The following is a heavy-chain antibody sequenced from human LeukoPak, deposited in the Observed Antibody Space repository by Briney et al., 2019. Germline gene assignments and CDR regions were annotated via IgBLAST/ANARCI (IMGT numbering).Heavy chain of an antibody. D-gene: IGHD6-6*01. CDR1: GFTFTSYS. CDR2: ITGSSIYI. J-gene: IGHJ4*02. Sequence: GGSLRLSCAASGFTFTSYSMNWVRQAPGKGLEWVSSITGSSIYIYYADSEKGRFTISRDNAKNSLYLQMNSLRAEDTAVYYCARDPPAVAANTYGWGQGTLVTVSS. V-gene: IGHV3-21*01. CDR3: ARDPPAVAANTYG.